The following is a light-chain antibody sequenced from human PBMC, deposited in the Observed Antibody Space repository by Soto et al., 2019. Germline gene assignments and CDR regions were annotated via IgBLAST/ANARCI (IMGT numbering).Light chain of an antibody. CDR3: QQYDSYPWT. CDR2: KAS. Sequence: DIQMTQSPSTLSASVGDRVTITCRASQSIGSWLAWYQQKPGEAPKFLIYKASSLESGVPSRFSGSGSGTEFTLTISSLQPDDFAFYYCQQYDSYPWTFGQGTKVAIK. CDR1: QSIGSW. V-gene: IGKV1-5*03. J-gene: IGKJ1*01.